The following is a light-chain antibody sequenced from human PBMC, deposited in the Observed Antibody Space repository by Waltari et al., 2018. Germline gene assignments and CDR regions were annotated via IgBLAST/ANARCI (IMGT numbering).Light chain of an antibody. J-gene: IGKJ1*01. Sequence: DIVMTQSPDSLAVSLGERATINCESSQSVLYSSNNKNYLAWYQQKPGQPPKLLIYWASTRESGVPDRFSGSGSGTDFTLTISSLQAEDVAIYYGQQYFNTPPTFGQGTKVEVK. V-gene: IGKV4-1*01. CDR3: QQYFNTPPT. CDR2: WAS. CDR1: QSVLYSSNNKNY.